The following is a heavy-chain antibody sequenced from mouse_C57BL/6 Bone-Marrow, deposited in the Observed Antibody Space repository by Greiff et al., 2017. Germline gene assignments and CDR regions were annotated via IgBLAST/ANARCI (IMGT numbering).Heavy chain of an antibody. CDR2: IHPNSGST. V-gene: IGHV1-64*01. J-gene: IGHJ1*03. Sequence: QVQLQQSGAELVKPGASVKLSCKASGYTFTSYWMHWVKQRPGQGLEWIGMIHPNSGSTNYNEKFKSKATLTVDKSSSTAYMQLSSLTSEDSAVYYCARGLIYYYGSSYFDVWGTGTTVTVSS. D-gene: IGHD1-1*01. CDR1: GYTFTSYW. CDR3: ARGLIYYYGSSYFDV.